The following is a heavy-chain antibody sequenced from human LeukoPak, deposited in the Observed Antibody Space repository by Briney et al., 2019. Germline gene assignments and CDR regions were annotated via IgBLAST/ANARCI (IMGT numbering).Heavy chain of an antibody. CDR1: GGSISSSSYY. CDR2: IYYSGST. V-gene: IGHV4-39*07. Sequence: PSETLSLTCTVSGGSISSSSYYWGWIRQPPGKGLEWIGSIYYSGSTYYNPSLKSRVTISVDTSKNQFSLKLSSVTAADTAVYYCARDGMYSGSYYVGYYYYYGMDVWGQGTTVTVSS. J-gene: IGHJ6*02. D-gene: IGHD1-26*01. CDR3: ARDGMYSGSYYVGYYYYYGMDV.